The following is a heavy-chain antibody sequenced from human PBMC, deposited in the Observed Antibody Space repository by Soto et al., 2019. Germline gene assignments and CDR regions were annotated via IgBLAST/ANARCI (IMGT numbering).Heavy chain of an antibody. CDR3: ARDQGYHGSGSYYLSYYYYGMDV. D-gene: IGHD3-10*01. Sequence: GGSLRLSCAASGFTFSSYAMHWVRQAPGKGLEWVAVISYDGSNKYYADSVKGRFTISRDNSKNTLYLQMNSLRAEDTAVYYCARDQGYHGSGSYYLSYYYYGMDVWGQGTTVTVSS. V-gene: IGHV3-30-3*01. CDR1: GFTFSSYA. J-gene: IGHJ6*02. CDR2: ISYDGSNK.